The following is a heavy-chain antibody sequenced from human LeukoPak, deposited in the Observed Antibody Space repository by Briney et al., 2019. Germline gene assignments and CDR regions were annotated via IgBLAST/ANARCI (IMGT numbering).Heavy chain of an antibody. CDR3: ARDRYAYSSGWYYFDY. J-gene: IGHJ4*02. CDR2: INPNSGGT. D-gene: IGHD6-19*01. Sequence: ASVKVSCKASGYTFTGYYMHWVRQAPGQGLEWMGWINPNSGGTNYAQKFHGRVTMTRDTSISTAYMELSRLRSDDTAVYYCARDRYAYSSGWYYFDYWGQGTLVTVSS. V-gene: IGHV1-2*02. CDR1: GYTFTGYY.